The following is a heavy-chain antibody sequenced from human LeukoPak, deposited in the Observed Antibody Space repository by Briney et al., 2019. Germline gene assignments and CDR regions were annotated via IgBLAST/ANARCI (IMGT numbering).Heavy chain of an antibody. CDR2: IDHSGST. CDR1: GGSFSGFY. Sequence: PSETLSLTCDVYGGSFSGFYWNWIRQPPGKGLEWIGEIDHSGSTNYNPSLKSRVTISVDRANNQFSLKLSSVTAADTAVYYCARAGIAAAGTWVDWGQGTLVTVSS. CDR3: ARAGIAAAGTWVD. V-gene: IGHV4-34*01. J-gene: IGHJ4*02. D-gene: IGHD6-13*01.